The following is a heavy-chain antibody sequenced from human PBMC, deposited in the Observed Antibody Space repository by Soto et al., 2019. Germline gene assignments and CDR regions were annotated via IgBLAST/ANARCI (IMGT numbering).Heavy chain of an antibody. CDR3: AKDRVGGTFYTPLGF. J-gene: IGHJ4*02. CDR2: ITYDGSNK. D-gene: IGHD1-7*01. V-gene: IGHV3-30*18. CDR1: GFTFSSYS. Sequence: PGGSLRLSCAASGFTFSSYSMNWVRQAPGKGLEWVAVITYDGSNKYYADSVKGRFTISRDNSKNTLSLHLNTLKPEDTAVYHCAKDRVGGTFYTPLGFWGQRTLVTVSS.